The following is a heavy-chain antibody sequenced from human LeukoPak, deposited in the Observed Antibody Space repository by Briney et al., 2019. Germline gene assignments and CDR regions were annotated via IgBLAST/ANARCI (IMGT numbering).Heavy chain of an antibody. CDR1: GFTFSSYG. D-gene: IGHD6-19*01. Sequence: PGGSLRLSCAASGFTFSSYGMHWVRQAPGKGLEWVAFIRYDGSNKYYADSVKGRFTISRDNSKNTLYLQMNSLRAEDTAVYYCARSRYSSGWYGDFDYWGQGTLVTVSS. CDR2: IRYDGSNK. V-gene: IGHV3-30*02. CDR3: ARSRYSSGWYGDFDY. J-gene: IGHJ4*02.